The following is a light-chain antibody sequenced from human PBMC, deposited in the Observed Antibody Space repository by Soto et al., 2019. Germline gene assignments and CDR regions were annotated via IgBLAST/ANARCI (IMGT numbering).Light chain of an antibody. CDR3: QQSYSILWT. Sequence: DIEMTQSPASLSVSVGGSVTINCRTSQSIATYLHLYQHKPGKAPKLLIYAASSLQSVVPSRFSGSGSGTEFTLTITSLRPDDFATYYCQQSYSILWTFGQGTKVDI. CDR1: QSIATY. J-gene: IGKJ1*01. CDR2: AAS. V-gene: IGKV1-39*01.